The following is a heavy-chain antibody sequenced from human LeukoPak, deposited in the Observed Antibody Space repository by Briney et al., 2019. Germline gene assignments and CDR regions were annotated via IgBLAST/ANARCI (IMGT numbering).Heavy chain of an antibody. Sequence: NPSGTLSLTCAVSGGSISSSNWWSWVRQPPGKGLEWIGEIYHSGSTYYNPSLKSRVTISVDTSKNQFSLKLSSVTAADTAVYYCARRPRLIVVVPAAPFDYWGQGTLVTVSS. CDR1: GGSISSSNW. CDR2: IYHSGST. D-gene: IGHD2-2*01. J-gene: IGHJ4*02. V-gene: IGHV4-4*02. CDR3: ARRPRLIVVVPAAPFDY.